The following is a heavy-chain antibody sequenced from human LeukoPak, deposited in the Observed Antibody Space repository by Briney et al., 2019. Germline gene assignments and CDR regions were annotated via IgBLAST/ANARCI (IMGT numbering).Heavy chain of an antibody. Sequence: GGALRLSCAASGCTFDAYEIKWVRRAPGKGLEWVSYMSGSGRTIYYADSVKGRFTISWDNAKNSVYLQMNRLSAEDPAGYYCARGVYGRFDSWGQGTLVTVSS. CDR1: GCTFDAYE. CDR2: MSGSGRTI. V-gene: IGHV3-48*03. CDR3: ARGVYGRFDS. J-gene: IGHJ5*01. D-gene: IGHD2/OR15-2a*01.